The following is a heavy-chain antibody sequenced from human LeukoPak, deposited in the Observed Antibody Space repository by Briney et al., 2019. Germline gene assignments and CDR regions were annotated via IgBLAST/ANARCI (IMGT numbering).Heavy chain of an antibody. CDR3: ARDAPDTKYYYGSGSYFFDY. V-gene: IGHV4-31*03. J-gene: IGHJ4*02. D-gene: IGHD3-10*01. CDR2: IYYSGST. CDR1: GGSVNNGGLY. Sequence: SETLSLTCTVSGGSVNNGGLYWSWIRQHPGKGLEWIGYIYYSGSTYYNPSLKNRLTISIDTSKNHFSLKLSSVTAADTAVYYCARDAPDTKYYYGSGSYFFDYWGQGTLVTVSS.